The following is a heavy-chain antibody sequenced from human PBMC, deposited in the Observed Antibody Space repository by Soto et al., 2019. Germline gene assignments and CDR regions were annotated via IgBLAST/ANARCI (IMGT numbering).Heavy chain of an antibody. CDR3: ARDGGSYYVGY. Sequence: QVQLQQWGAGLLKPSETLSLTCAVYGGSFSGYYWSWIRQPPGKGLGGIGEFNHSGRTNYNPSLKSRVTISVDTSKNQFSLKLSSVTAADTAVYYCARDGGSYYVGYWGQGTLVTVSS. CDR2: FNHSGRT. CDR1: GGSFSGYY. J-gene: IGHJ4*02. V-gene: IGHV4-34*01. D-gene: IGHD1-26*01.